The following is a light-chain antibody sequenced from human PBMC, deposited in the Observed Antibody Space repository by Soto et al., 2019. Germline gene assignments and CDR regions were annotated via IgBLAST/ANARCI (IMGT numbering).Light chain of an antibody. J-gene: IGKJ2*01. CDR1: QDITNY. CDR2: DAS. Sequence: DIPMTQSPSFLSASVGDRVTITCQASQDITNYLSWYQQKPGKAPKLLIYDASYLETGVPSRFSGSGSGTDFTFTISSLQPEDIATYYCQQYNSLPPYTFGQGTKLEIK. V-gene: IGKV1-33*01. CDR3: QQYNSLPPYT.